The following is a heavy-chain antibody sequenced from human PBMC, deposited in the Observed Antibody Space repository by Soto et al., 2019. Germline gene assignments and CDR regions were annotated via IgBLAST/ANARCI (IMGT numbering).Heavy chain of an antibody. CDR3: ARRGGSSSGYYYYAMDV. V-gene: IGHV4-31*03. D-gene: IGHD6-6*01. CDR2: IYSNGDT. CDR1: SDSMNSGGYY. Sequence: SETLSLTCSVSSDSMNSGGYYWSWIRQHPGKGLEWIGYIYSNGDTYYNPSLKSRVTISVDTSKNQFSLNLTSVTAADTAVYYCARRGGSSSGYYYYAMDVWGQGTTVTVS. J-gene: IGHJ6*02.